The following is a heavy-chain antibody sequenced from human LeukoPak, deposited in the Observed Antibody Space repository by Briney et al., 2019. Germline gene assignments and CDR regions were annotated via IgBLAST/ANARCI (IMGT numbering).Heavy chain of an antibody. CDR2: IYPGDSDT. V-gene: IGHV5-51*01. Sequence: GESLKISCKICGYSFTSYWLCWVRQMPGKGLEWMGIIYPGDSDTAYSPSFQGQVTISADKSISTAYLQWSSLKDSDTAIYYCARHRDVGGRLSFLDSWGQGTLVTVSS. D-gene: IGHD4-23*01. CDR3: ARHRDVGGRLSFLDS. CDR1: GYSFTSYW. J-gene: IGHJ4*02.